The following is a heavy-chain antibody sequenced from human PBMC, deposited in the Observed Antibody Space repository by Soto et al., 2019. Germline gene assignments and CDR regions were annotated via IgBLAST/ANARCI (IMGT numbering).Heavy chain of an antibody. V-gene: IGHV3-30*03. CDR2: IAFDGSQE. J-gene: IGHJ6*02. CDR3: ATKVRVTNYRYYGMDV. D-gene: IGHD2-21*02. CDR1: GFSFNTSG. Sequence: QVQLVESGGGVVQPGRALRLSCAASGFSFNTSGMHWVRQAPGKGLEWVAVIAFDGSQEFYGDSVRGRFTISRDNSKNTLFLQMKCLTPEDTAVYYCATKVRVTNYRYYGMDVWGQWTTVTVSS.